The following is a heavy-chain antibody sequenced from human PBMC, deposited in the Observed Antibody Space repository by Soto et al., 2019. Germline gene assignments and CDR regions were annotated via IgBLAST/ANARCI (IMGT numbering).Heavy chain of an antibody. CDR1: GASIYGYY. J-gene: IGHJ4*02. D-gene: IGHD3-22*01. V-gene: IGHV4-59*12. Sequence: QVQLQESGPGLVKPSETLPLTCSVSGASIYGYYWSWIRQPPGKGLEWIGYIHYSGDTNYNPSLRGWGTVANDPSTNRVSLRLAPMPAAGTAVYFCARGAAHLDRGCYYSHHLDSWGQGTLVTVSS. CDR2: IHYSGDT. CDR3: ARGAAHLDRGCYYSHHLDS.